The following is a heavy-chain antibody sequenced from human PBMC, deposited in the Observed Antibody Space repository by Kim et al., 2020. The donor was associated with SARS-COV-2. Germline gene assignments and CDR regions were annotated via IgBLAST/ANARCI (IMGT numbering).Heavy chain of an antibody. J-gene: IGHJ1*01. D-gene: IGHD1-7*01. Sequence: GGSLRLSCEASGFSFGDYYMHWVRQVPGGGLEWVARVNPGGTRTKYTNSVKGRFTISRDNTKNSLYLYMTSLRVEDTAVYYCASYNWNFETDFWGRGTLVSVSS. CDR3: ASYNWNFETDF. V-gene: IGHV3-74*01. CDR1: GFSFGDYY. CDR2: VNPGGTRT.